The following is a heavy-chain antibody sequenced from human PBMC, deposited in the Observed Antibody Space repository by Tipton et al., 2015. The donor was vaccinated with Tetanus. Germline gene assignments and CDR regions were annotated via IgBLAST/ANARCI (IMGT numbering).Heavy chain of an antibody. CDR2: IYTSGST. V-gene: IGHV4-4*07. J-gene: IGHJ4*02. CDR3: ARHTNFWSGYYIVY. D-gene: IGHD3-3*01. Sequence: TLSLTCTVSGGSISSYYWSWIRQPTGKGLEWIGRIYTSGSTNYNPSLKSRVTMSVDTSKNQFSLKLSSVTAADTAVYYCARHTNFWSGYYIVYWGQGTLVTVSS. CDR1: GGSISSYY.